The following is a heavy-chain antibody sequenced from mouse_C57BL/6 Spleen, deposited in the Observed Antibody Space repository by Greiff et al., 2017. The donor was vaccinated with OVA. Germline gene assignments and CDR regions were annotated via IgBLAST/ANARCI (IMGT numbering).Heavy chain of an antibody. CDR2: ISSGGSYT. CDR1: GFTFSSYG. Sequence: EVNVVESGGDLVKPGGSLKLSCAASGFTFSSYGMSWVRQTPDTRLEWVATISSGGSYTYYHDSVKGRFTISRDNAKNTQYQQMSSIESEDTAMYYCARPVGEGYYAMDYWGQGTSVTVSS. CDR3: ARPVGEGYYAMDY. J-gene: IGHJ4*01. D-gene: IGHD1-1*01. V-gene: IGHV5-6*01.